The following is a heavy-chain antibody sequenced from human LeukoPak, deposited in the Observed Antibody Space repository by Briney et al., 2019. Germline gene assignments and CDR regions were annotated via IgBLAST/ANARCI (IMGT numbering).Heavy chain of an antibody. J-gene: IGHJ4*02. Sequence: SETLSLTCTVSGGSISSGGYYWSWIRQHPGKGLEWIAYTYYSGSTYYNPSLKSRVTISVDTSKNLFFLELSSVTAADTAVYYCARSKYCTNGVCYPGYYFDYWGQGTLVTVSS. V-gene: IGHV4-31*03. CDR2: TYYSGST. D-gene: IGHD2-8*01. CDR3: ARSKYCTNGVCYPGYYFDY. CDR1: GGSISSGGYY.